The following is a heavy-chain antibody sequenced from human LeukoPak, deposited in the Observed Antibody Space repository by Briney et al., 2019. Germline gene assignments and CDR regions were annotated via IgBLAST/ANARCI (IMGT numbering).Heavy chain of an antibody. CDR1: GLTCSSYA. CDR2: ISGSGGST. J-gene: IGHJ4*02. CDR3: AKVPQQTRSGYYPYYFDY. V-gene: IGHV3-23*01. Sequence: PGGSLRLSCAASGLTCSSYAMSWVRKAPGKGLEWVSAISGSGGSTYYADSVKGRFTISRDNSKNTLYLQMNSLRAEDTAVYYCAKVPQQTRSGYYPYYFDYWGQGTLVTVSS. D-gene: IGHD3-22*01.